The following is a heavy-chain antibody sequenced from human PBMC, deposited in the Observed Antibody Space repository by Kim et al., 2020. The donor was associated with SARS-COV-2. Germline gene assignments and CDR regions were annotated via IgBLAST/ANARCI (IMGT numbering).Heavy chain of an antibody. J-gene: IGHJ4*02. V-gene: IGHV3-53*01. D-gene: IGHD1-26*01. CDR2: LDPGGTA. CDR3: ARGVVGYSID. Sequence: GGSLRLSCAASGFSVINNYMGWVRQSPGKGLEWISHLDPGGTAFYADSVRGRLTVSRDNSKNTLYLQINSLRVEDTAVYFCARGVVGYSIDWGQGDLVTVSS. CDR1: GFSVINNY.